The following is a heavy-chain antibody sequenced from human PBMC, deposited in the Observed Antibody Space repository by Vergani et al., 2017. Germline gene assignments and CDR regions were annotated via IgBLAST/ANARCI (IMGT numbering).Heavy chain of an antibody. CDR2: IWYDGSSK. V-gene: IGHV3-33*01. D-gene: IGHD2-21*01. CDR1: GFTFTSYG. J-gene: IGHJ3*01. Sequence: QVQLVESGGGVVQPGGSLRLSCVVSGFTFTSYGIHWVRQAPGKGLEWVAAIWYDGSSKYYADSVKGRFAISRDYFKKTVFLEMNSLRAEDTAVYYCARDGGEYDKDALDVWGQGTKVTVTS. CDR3: ARDGGEYDKDALDV.